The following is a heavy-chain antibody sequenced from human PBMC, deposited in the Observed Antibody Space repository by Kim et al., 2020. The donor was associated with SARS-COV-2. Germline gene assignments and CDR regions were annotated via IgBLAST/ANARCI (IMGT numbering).Heavy chain of an antibody. V-gene: IGHV1-2*02. J-gene: IGHJ4*02. CDR2: IKPESGAT. CDR1: GYTFIDYY. D-gene: IGHD3-22*01. Sequence: ASVKVSCKASGYTFIDYYIHWVRQAPGQGLEWMGWIKPESGATKYAQKFQGRVTMTRDTSISTGYMELSRVTSDDTAMYYCVRGRVISDSDGYCHFDQWGQGTLVTVSS. CDR3: VRGRVISDSDGYCHFDQ.